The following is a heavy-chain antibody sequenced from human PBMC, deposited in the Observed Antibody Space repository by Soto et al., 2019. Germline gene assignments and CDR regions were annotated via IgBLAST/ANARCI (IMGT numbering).Heavy chain of an antibody. D-gene: IGHD2-15*01. Sequence: SLKVSCKASGGSFRSYAISWARQAPGQGLEWMGGNIPIFGTAKYAQKFQGRVTITADESTSTAYMELSSLRSEDTAVYYCARDARHSHYAIHVYCTAPTVTVS. J-gene: IGHJ6*04. V-gene: IGHV1-69*01. CDR3: ARDARHSHYAIHV. CDR1: GGSFRSYA. CDR2: NIPIFGTA.